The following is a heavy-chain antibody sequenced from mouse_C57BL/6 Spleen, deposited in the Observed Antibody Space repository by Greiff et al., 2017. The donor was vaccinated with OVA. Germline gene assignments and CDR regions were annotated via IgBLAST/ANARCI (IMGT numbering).Heavy chain of an antibody. CDR2: IYPRDGST. Sequence: VQLQQSDAELVKPGASVKISCKVSGYTFTDHTIHWMKQRPEQGLEWIGYIYPRDGSTKYNEKFKGKATLTADKSSSTAYMQLNSLTSEDSAVYFCAREGLTTVVATKNWYFDVWGTGTTVTVSS. CDR1: GYTFTDHT. V-gene: IGHV1-78*01. D-gene: IGHD1-1*01. CDR3: AREGLTTVVATKNWYFDV. J-gene: IGHJ1*03.